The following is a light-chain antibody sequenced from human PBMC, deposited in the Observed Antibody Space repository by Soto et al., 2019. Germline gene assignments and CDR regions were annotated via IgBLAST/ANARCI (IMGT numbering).Light chain of an antibody. CDR3: SAWDDSLSGPV. J-gene: IGLJ3*02. Sequence: QLVLTQPPSASGTPGQRVTISCSGSSSNIGSNYVYWYRQLPGTAPNVLIYRNDERPSGVPDRFSGSKSGSSASLAISGLRSEDEADYYCSAWDDSLSGPVFGRGTKL. CDR1: SSNIGSNY. V-gene: IGLV1-47*01. CDR2: RND.